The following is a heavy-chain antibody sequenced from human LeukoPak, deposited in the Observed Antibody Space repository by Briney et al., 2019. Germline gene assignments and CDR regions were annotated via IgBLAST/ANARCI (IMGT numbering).Heavy chain of an antibody. CDR1: GFTFDDYA. CDR3: AKVARAGNDLYAEYFQH. Sequence: GRSLRLSCAASGFTFDDYAMHWVRQAPGKGLEWVSGVSWNSGSIGYADSVKGRFTISRDNAKNSLYLQMNSLRAEDTALYYCAKVARAGNDLYAEYFQHWGQGTLVTVSS. V-gene: IGHV3-9*01. D-gene: IGHD1-1*01. J-gene: IGHJ1*01. CDR2: VSWNSGSI.